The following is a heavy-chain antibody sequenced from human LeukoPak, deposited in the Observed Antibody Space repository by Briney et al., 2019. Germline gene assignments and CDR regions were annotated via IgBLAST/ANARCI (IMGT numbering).Heavy chain of an antibody. V-gene: IGHV3-74*01. J-gene: IGHJ4*02. Sequence: GGSLRLSCAPSGFTFSSYWMHWVRQAPGKGLVWVSRINSDGSSTSYADSVKGRFTISRDNAKNMLYLQMNSLRAEDAAVYYCARAEEGQTFDYWGQGTLVTVSS. CDR3: ARAEEGQTFDY. CDR1: GFTFSSYW. CDR2: INSDGSST.